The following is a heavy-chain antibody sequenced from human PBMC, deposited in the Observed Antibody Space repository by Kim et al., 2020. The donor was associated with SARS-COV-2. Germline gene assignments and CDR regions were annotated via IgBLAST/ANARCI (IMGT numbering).Heavy chain of an antibody. J-gene: IGHJ6*03. D-gene: IGHD3-3*01. CDR2: IYYSGST. CDR3: ARQGGGYYSSYYYYYYMDV. V-gene: IGHV4-59*08. Sequence: SETLSLTCTVSGGSISSYYWSWIRQPPGKGLEWIGYIYYSGSTNYNPSLKSRVTISVDTSKNQFSLKLSSVTAADTAVYYCARQGGGYYSSYYYYYYMDVWGKGTTVTVSS. CDR1: GGSISSYY.